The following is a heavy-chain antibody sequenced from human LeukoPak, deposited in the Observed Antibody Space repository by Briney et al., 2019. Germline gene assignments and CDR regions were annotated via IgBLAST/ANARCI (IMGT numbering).Heavy chain of an antibody. J-gene: IGHJ4*02. V-gene: IGHV1-18*01. CDR3: VRDENYGIYINFDF. CDR1: GYTFTNYA. Sequence: GASVKVSCKASGYTFTNYAMNWVRQAPGQGLEWMGWISPYNGDTNYAQKFQGRLTLTTDTSTSTASMELRSLTSDDTAVYYCVRDENYGIYINFDFWGQGTVVTVSS. CDR2: ISPYNGDT. D-gene: IGHD4-17*01.